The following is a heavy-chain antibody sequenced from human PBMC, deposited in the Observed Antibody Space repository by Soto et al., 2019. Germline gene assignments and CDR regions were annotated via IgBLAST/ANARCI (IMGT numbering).Heavy chain of an antibody. CDR2: ISYDGSNK. D-gene: IGHD4-17*01. Sequence: PGGSLRLSSASSGFTFSSYAIHWVRQAPGKGLEWVAVISYDGSNKYYADSVKGRFTISRDNSKNTLYLQMNSLRAEDTAVYYCARDPNLDYGGNSDYWGQGTLVTVSS. J-gene: IGHJ4*02. CDR1: GFTFSSYA. CDR3: ARDPNLDYGGNSDY. V-gene: IGHV3-30-3*01.